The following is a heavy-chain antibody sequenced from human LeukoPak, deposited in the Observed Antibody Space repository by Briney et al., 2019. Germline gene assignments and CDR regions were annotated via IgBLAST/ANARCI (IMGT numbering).Heavy chain of an antibody. CDR1: GGSFSGYY. V-gene: IGHV4-34*01. J-gene: IGHJ3*02. CDR3: ARRGTMVREPPRAFDI. CDR2: INHSGST. Sequence: PSETLSLTCAVYGGSFSGYYWSWIRQPPGKGLEWIGEINHSGSTNYNPSLKSRVTISVDTSKNQFSLKLSSVTAADTAVYYCARRGTMVREPPRAFDIWGQGTMVTVSS. D-gene: IGHD3-10*01.